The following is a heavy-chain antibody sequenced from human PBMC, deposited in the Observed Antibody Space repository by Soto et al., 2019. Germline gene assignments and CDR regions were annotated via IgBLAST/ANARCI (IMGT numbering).Heavy chain of an antibody. V-gene: IGHV3-23*01. J-gene: IGHJ4*02. Sequence: GGSLRLSCGASGFTFSSFAMTWVRQAPGKGLEWVAVISDGGDTTYYADAVQGRFTISRDNSKSMLYLHMNNLRAEDTAVYYCAKDPTPETRGYFYCWGQGTLVTVSS. CDR1: GFTFSSFA. CDR2: ISDGGDTT. D-gene: IGHD2-15*01. CDR3: AKDPTPETRGYFYC.